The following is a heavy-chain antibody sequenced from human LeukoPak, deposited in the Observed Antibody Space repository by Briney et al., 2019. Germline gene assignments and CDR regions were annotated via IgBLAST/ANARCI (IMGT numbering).Heavy chain of an antibody. V-gene: IGHV3-23*01. CDR2: VSAGGETT. J-gene: IGHJ4*02. Sequence: GGSLRLSCAASGFTFSNYAMGWVRQSPGKGLEWVSSVSAGGETTYYAGAVKGRFIISRDNSKNTLALQMSSLRADDTAVYYCARDRWGDSSGYLFDYWGQGTLVTVSS. D-gene: IGHD3-22*01. CDR1: GFTFSNYA. CDR3: ARDRWGDSSGYLFDY.